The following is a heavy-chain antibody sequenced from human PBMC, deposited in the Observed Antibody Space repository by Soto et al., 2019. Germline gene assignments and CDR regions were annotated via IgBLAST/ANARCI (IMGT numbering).Heavy chain of an antibody. V-gene: IGHV1-3*01. CDR2: INAGNGNT. D-gene: IGHD2-15*01. J-gene: IGHJ4*02. CDR3: ARGPGGPDGPGDY. CDR1: GYTFTSYA. Sequence: QVQLVQSGAEVKKPGASVKVSCKASGYTFTSYAMHWVRQAPGQRLEWMGWINAGNGNTKYSQKFQGRVTITRDTAASTAYMELSSRRSEGTAVYYCARGPGGPDGPGDYWGQGTLVTVSS.